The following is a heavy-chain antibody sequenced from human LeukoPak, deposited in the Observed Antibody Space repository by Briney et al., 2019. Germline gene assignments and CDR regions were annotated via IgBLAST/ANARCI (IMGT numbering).Heavy chain of an antibody. Sequence: SETLSLTCTVSGGSISSYYWSRIRQPAGKGLEWIGRIYTSGSTNYNPSLKSRVTMSVDTSKNQFSLKLTSVTAADTAVYYCASSRGYSNYYFDYWGQGTLVTVSS. CDR3: ASSRGYSNYYFDY. CDR1: GGSISSYY. CDR2: IYTSGST. D-gene: IGHD4-11*01. J-gene: IGHJ4*02. V-gene: IGHV4-4*07.